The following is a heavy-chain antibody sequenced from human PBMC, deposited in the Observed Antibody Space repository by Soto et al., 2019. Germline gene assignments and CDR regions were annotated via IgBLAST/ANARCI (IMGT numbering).Heavy chain of an antibody. V-gene: IGHV1-8*01. J-gene: IGHJ4*02. Sequence: QVQLVQSGAEVKKPGASVKVSCKASGYTFTSYDINWVRQATGQGLEWMGWMNPNSGNTGYAQNSQRXVTMTRNTSISTAYMELTSLRSEDTAVYYCARPTNDYGDRHWGQGTLVTVSS. CDR2: MNPNSGNT. D-gene: IGHD4-17*01. CDR3: ARPTNDYGDRH. CDR1: GYTFTSYD.